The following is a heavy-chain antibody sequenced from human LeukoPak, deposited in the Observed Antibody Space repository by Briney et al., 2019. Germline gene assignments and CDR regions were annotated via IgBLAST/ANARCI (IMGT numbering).Heavy chain of an antibody. Sequence: SETLSLTCTVSGGSISSYYWSWIRQPPGKGLEWIGYIYYSGSTNYNPSLKSRVTISVDTSKNQFSLKLSSVTAADTAVYYCARHYDSSAYWYYFDYWGQGPLVTVSS. CDR1: GGSISSYY. CDR3: ARHYDSSAYWYYFDY. CDR2: IYYSGST. D-gene: IGHD3-22*01. J-gene: IGHJ4*02. V-gene: IGHV4-59*08.